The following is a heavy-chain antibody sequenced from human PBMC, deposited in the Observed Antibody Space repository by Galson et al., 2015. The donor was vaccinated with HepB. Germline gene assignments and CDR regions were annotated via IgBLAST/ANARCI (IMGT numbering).Heavy chain of an antibody. CDR3: ARTYCSGGSCYPAYYYDSSGYFAFDI. Sequence: SVKVSCKASGGTFSSYAISWVRQAPGQGLEWMGGIIPIFGTANYAQKFQGRVTITADKSTSTAYMELSSLRSEDTAVYYCARTYCSGGSCYPAYYYDSSGYFAFDIWGQGTMVTVSS. CDR2: IIPIFGTA. J-gene: IGHJ3*02. D-gene: IGHD2-15*01. V-gene: IGHV1-69*06. CDR1: GGTFSSYA.